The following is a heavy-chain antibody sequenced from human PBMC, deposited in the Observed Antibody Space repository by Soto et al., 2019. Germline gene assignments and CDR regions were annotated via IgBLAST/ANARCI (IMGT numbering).Heavy chain of an antibody. CDR3: AKHPGWLHPAKQPFDY. CDR2: ISGSGGST. Sequence: EVQLLESGGGLVQPGGSLRLSCAASGFTFSSYAMSWVRQAPGKGLEWVSAISGSGGSTYYADSVKGRFTISRDNSKNTLYLQMNSRRAEDKAVYYCAKHPGWLHPAKQPFDYWGQGTLVNVSS. V-gene: IGHV3-23*01. J-gene: IGHJ4*02. D-gene: IGHD5-12*01. CDR1: GFTFSSYA.